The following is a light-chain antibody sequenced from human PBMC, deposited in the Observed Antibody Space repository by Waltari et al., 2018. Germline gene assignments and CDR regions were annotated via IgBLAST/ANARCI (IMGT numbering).Light chain of an antibody. V-gene: IGKV1-27*01. CDR2: AAS. CDR3: QKYNSVPYT. Sequence: DIQMTQSPSSLSASVGDRVTITCRARQDISNSIAWYQQKPGKVPNLLISAASTLQSEVPSRFRGSGSGTDCTLTIGSLQPEDVATYYCQKYNSVPYTFGQGTKLEIK. CDR1: QDISNS. J-gene: IGKJ2*01.